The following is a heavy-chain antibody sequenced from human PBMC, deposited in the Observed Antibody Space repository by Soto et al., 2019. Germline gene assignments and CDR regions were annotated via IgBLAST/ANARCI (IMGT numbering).Heavy chain of an antibody. CDR3: ALATGSSSSYFYYYYGMDV. CDR1: GGSLSSGGYS. D-gene: IGHD6-6*01. J-gene: IGHJ6*02. CDR2: IHHSGNT. Sequence: QLQLQESGSGLVKSSQTLSLTCAVSGGSLSSGGYSWSWIRQPPGKGLEWIGYIHHSGNTYYNASLKSRVTISVDRSKNQLSLKLSSVTAADTAVYYCALATGSSSSYFYYYYGMDVWGQGTTVAVSS. V-gene: IGHV4-30-2*01.